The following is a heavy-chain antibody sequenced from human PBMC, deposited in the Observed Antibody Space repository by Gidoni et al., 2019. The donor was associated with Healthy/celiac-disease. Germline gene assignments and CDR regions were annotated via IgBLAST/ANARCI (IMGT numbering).Heavy chain of an antibody. V-gene: IGHV4-39*01. D-gene: IGHD2-2*01. CDR1: RDSIRSSSYY. Sequence: QLQLQESGPGLVKPSETLSLPCTVSRDSIRSSSYYWGWIRQPPGKGLEWIGSSYYSGSTYYNPSRKSRVTISVDTSKNQVSLKLSSVTAADTAVYYCARRGNEAAMQVSWYFDYWGQGTLVTVSS. J-gene: IGHJ4*02. CDR3: ARRGNEAAMQVSWYFDY. CDR2: SYYSGST.